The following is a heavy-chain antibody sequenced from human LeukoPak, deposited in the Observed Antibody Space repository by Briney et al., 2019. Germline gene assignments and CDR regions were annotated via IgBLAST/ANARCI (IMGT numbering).Heavy chain of an antibody. CDR1: GYTFTSYG. CDR2: IIPIFGTA. D-gene: IGHD3-22*01. J-gene: IGHJ4*02. V-gene: IGHV1-69*13. CDR3: ARGDSSGYYPY. Sequence: GASVKVSCKASGYTFTSYGISWVRQAPGQGLEWMGGIIPIFGTANYAQKFQGRVTITADESTSTAYMELSSLRSEDTAVYYCARGDSSGYYPYWGQGTLVTVSS.